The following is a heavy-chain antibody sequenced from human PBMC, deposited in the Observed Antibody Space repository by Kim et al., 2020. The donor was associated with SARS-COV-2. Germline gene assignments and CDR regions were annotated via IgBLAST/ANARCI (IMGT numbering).Heavy chain of an antibody. J-gene: IGHJ4*02. CDR2: ISDRSNSI. D-gene: IGHD2-15*01. CDR1: GFTFSTYG. V-gene: IGHV3-23*01. CDR3: GKCSGVTCKDYYFDS. Sequence: GGSLRLSCAASGFTFSTYGMSWVRRAPGKGLEWVAIISDRSNSIYYVDSVKGRFTISRDNSKNTVYLHMNSLRGEDTAMYYCGKCSGVTCKDYYFDSWGQGTLVTVSS.